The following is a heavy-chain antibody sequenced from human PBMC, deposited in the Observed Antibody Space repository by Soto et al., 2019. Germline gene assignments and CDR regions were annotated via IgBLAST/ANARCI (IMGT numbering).Heavy chain of an antibody. J-gene: IGHJ5*02. CDR2: ISAYNGNT. D-gene: IGHD5-12*01. CDR1: GYTFTSYG. CDR3: ARVWLAPTGGWFDP. V-gene: IGHV1-18*01. Sequence: QVQLVQSGAEVKKPGASVKVSCKASGYTFTSYGISWVRQAPGQGLEWMGWISAYNGNTNYAQKVQGRVTMTTDTSTSTAYMGRRSPRSDDTAVDYWARVWLAPTGGWFDPWGQGTLVTVSS.